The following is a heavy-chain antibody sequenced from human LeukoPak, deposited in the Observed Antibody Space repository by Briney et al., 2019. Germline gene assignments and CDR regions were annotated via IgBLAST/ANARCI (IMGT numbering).Heavy chain of an antibody. CDR2: ISGSGGST. CDR3: AKRYYASGSYTYGMDV. J-gene: IGHJ6*02. D-gene: IGHD3-10*01. Sequence: PGGSLRLSCAAPGFTFSSYAMSWVRQAPGKGLDWVSLISGSGGSTYYADSVKGRFTISRDNSKNTLYLQMNRLRAEDTAVYYCAKRYYASGSYTYGMDVWGQGTTVTVSS. CDR1: GFTFSSYA. V-gene: IGHV3-23*01.